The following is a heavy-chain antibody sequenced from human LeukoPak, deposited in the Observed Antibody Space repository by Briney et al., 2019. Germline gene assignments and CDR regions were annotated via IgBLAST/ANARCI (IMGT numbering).Heavy chain of an antibody. D-gene: IGHD2-15*01. CDR3: ARDWRQDNAFDL. J-gene: IGHJ3*01. CDR1: EFTFSSHQ. Sequence: GGSLRLSCAASEFTFSSHQMSWVRQAPRKGLEWVAKITQDGSEKYYMDSVKGRFIISRDNGKNSLYLQMNSLRVEDTAVYYCARDWRQDNAFDLWGQGTMVTVSS. V-gene: IGHV3-7*01. CDR2: ITQDGSEK.